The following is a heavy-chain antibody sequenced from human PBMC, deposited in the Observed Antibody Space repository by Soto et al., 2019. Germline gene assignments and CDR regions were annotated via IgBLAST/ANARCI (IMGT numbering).Heavy chain of an antibody. J-gene: IGHJ4*02. CDR1: GFTFILYG. Sequence: WGSLRLSCAASGFTFILYGIHCFRQSPGKGLEWVAAIWDDGRRKDYADSVKDRLFISRDNSKNTLYLQLDSLRPEDTAVYYCATWQGSLNFHYWGQGTLVTVSS. CDR2: IWDDGRRK. CDR3: ATWQGSLNFHY. V-gene: IGHV3-33*01.